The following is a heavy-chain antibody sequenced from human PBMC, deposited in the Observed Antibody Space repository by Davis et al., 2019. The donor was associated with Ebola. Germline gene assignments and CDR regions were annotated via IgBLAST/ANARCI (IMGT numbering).Heavy chain of an antibody. CDR3: AYIAAAGTEYDAFDI. CDR2: IWSDGSNR. Sequence: GESLKISCAASGFTFNNYGMHWVRQAPGKGLQWVAVIWSDGSNRYYADSVKGRFTISRDTSKNMLYLQMNSLRAEDTAVYYCAYIAAAGTEYDAFDIWGQGTMVTVSS. V-gene: IGHV3-33*01. D-gene: IGHD6-13*01. CDR1: GFTFNNYG. J-gene: IGHJ3*02.